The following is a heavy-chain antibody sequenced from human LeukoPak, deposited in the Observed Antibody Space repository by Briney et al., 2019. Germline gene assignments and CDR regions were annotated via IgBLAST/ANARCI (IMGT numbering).Heavy chain of an antibody. Sequence: ASVKVSCKASGYTFSGHYLHWVRQAPGKGLLWVSRINSDGSSTSYADSVKGRFTISRDNAKNTLHLQMNSLRAEDTAVYYCARRIAAAAAPYYFDYWGQGTLVTVSS. CDR3: ARRIAAAAAPYYFDY. D-gene: IGHD6-13*01. J-gene: IGHJ4*02. V-gene: IGHV3-74*01. CDR1: GYTFSGHY. CDR2: INSDGSST.